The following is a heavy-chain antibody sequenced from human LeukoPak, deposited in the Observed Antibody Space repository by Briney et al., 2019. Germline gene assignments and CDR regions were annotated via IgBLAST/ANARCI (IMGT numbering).Heavy chain of an antibody. V-gene: IGHV1-46*01. J-gene: IGHJ4*02. CDR1: GYTFTSYY. CDR2: INPSGGST. D-gene: IGHD6-19*01. Sequence: TGESLKVSCKASGYTFTSYYMHWVRQAPGQGLEWMGIINPSGGSTSYAQKFQGRVTMTRDMSTSTVYMELSSLRSEDTAVYYCAREVEYSSGWYDQKSYYFDYWGQGTLVTVSS. CDR3: AREVEYSSGWYDQKSYYFDY.